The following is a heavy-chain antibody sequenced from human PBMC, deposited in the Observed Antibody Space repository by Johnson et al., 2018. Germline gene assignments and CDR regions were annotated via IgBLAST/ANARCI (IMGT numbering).Heavy chain of an antibody. Sequence: VQLVESGGGLVKPGGSLRLSCAASGFTFSRYTMNWVRQAPGKGLEWVSSISGTDTYIYYEESVRGRFTITRDNAKNSMYLQMNSLRAEGTAVYSWAGSYGGGECYLAGRMDVWGQGTTVTVSS. D-gene: IGHD5-18*01. CDR2: ISGTDTYI. V-gene: IGHV3-21*01. CDR3: AGSYGGGECYLAGRMDV. J-gene: IGHJ6*02. CDR1: GFTFSRYT.